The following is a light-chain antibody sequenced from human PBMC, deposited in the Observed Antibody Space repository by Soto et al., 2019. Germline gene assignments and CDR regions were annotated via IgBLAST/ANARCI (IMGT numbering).Light chain of an antibody. CDR2: ATS. CDR1: QDIRTE. CDR3: LQDFNYPRT. J-gene: IGKJ1*01. V-gene: IGKV1-6*01. Sequence: AVQLTQSPSSLSASVGDRVTITCRASQDIRTELGWYQQRPGKAPSLLIYATSTLQSGVPSRFSGSGAGTDFTLTITGLQPEDFATYYWLQDFNYPRTFGQGTKV.